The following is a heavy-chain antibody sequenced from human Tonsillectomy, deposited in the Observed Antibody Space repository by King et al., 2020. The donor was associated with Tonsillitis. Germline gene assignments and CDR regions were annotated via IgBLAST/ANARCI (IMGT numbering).Heavy chain of an antibody. Sequence: VQLVESGGGVVQPGGSLRLSCAASGFTFSSYGMHWVRQAPGKGLEWVTFIRYDGRDKYYADSVKGRFTISRDNSKNTLYLQMDSLRAEDTAVYYCARDSYRSSGLDAFEIWGQGGMVTVSS. D-gene: IGHD3-10*01. CDR2: IRYDGRDK. J-gene: IGHJ3*02. CDR3: ARDSYRSSGLDAFEI. CDR1: GFTFSSYG. V-gene: IGHV3-30*02.